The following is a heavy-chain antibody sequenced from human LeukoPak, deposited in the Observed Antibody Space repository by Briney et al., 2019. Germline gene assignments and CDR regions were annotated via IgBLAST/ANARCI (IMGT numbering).Heavy chain of an antibody. CDR2: IYVSGST. CDR1: GGSITSYF. CDR3: ARDMMAIIGYYYLMDV. D-gene: IGHD3-22*01. V-gene: IGHV4-4*07. J-gene: IGHJ6*02. Sequence: SETLSLTCTVSGGSITSYFWSWIRQPAGKGLEWIGRIYVSGSTNYNPSLKSRVTMSVDTSRNQISLKLSSVTAADTAVYYCARDMMAIIGYYYLMDVWGQRTTVTVSS.